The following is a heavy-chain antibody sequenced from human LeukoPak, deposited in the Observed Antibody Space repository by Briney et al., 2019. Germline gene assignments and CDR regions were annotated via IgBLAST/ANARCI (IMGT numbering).Heavy chain of an antibody. V-gene: IGHV4-39*01. CDR1: GGSISSSSYY. CDR3: ARPTSSYHDFWSGSPGAFDY. D-gene: IGHD3-3*01. Sequence: SETLSLXCTVSGGSISSSSYYWGWIRQPPGKGLEWIGSIYYSGITYYNPSLKSRVTISVDTSKNQFSLKLSSVTAADTAVYYCARPTSSYHDFWSGSPGAFDYWGQGTLVTVSS. CDR2: IYYSGIT. J-gene: IGHJ4*02.